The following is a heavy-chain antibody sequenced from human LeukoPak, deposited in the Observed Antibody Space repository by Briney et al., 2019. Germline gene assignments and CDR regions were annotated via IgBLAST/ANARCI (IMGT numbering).Heavy chain of an antibody. CDR1: GYTFTDYY. J-gene: IGHJ4*02. CDR2: IHPNSGGT. D-gene: IGHD6-6*01. CDR3: GRKSAARKTSEFDY. V-gene: IGHV1-2*02. Sequence: GASVNLSCEASGYTFTDYYMNWVRQAPGQGLEWMGWIHPNSGGTNYAQKFQGRVTMTRDTSISTAYMELSRLTFDDTAVYYCGRKSAARKTSEFDYWGQGTLVTVSS.